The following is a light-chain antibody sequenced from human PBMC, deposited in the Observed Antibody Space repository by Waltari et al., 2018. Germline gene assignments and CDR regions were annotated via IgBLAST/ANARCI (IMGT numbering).Light chain of an antibody. V-gene: IGLV1-40*01. J-gene: IGLJ2*01. Sequence: QSVLTQPPSVSGAPGQRVTISCTGSSSNIGARDGVHWYQQLPGTAPRLLIYGNHMRPAGVPDRFSGSKSGTSASLAITGLQAEDEADYYCQSYDGSHVVFGGGTKLTVL. CDR1: SSNIGARDG. CDR3: QSYDGSHVV. CDR2: GNH.